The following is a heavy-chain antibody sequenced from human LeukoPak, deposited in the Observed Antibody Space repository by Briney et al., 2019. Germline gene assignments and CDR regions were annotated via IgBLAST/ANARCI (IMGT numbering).Heavy chain of an antibody. D-gene: IGHD3-10*01. Sequence: GASVKVSCKASGYTFTTYAMHWVRQAPGQRLQWMGWINAANGNTKYSQRFQGRVTITRDTSTNTAYMELSSLRSEDTAAYYCAREATGHCFDPWGQGTLVIVSS. V-gene: IGHV1-3*01. J-gene: IGHJ5*02. CDR3: AREATGHCFDP. CDR2: INAANGNT. CDR1: GYTFTTYA.